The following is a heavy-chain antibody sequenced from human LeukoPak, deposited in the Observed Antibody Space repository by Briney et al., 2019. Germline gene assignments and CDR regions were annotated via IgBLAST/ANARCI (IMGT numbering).Heavy chain of an antibody. Sequence: PSETLSLTCTVSGGSISSSTYYWGWIRQSPGKGLEWIGSIYYSGSTYYNPSLQSRVTMSVDTSKNQFSLKLSSVTAADTAVYFCARVKAVVTPWVFDYWGQGILVTVSS. CDR2: IYYSGST. CDR1: GGSISSSTYY. V-gene: IGHV4-39*07. J-gene: IGHJ4*02. CDR3: ARVKAVVTPWVFDY. D-gene: IGHD4-23*01.